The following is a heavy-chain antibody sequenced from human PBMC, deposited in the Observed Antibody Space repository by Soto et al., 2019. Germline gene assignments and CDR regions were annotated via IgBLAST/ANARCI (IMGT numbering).Heavy chain of an antibody. CDR1: GVTFISYA. J-gene: IGHJ4*02. V-gene: IGHV3-23*01. CDR2: ISGSGGST. CDR3: AKYGLTTVTEFDY. Sequence: GGSLRLSCASSGVTFISYAMSWVRQATGKGLEWVSAISGSGGSTYYADSVKGRFTISRDNSKNTLYLQMNSLRAEDTAVYYCAKYGLTTVTEFDYWGQGTLVTVSS. D-gene: IGHD4-17*01.